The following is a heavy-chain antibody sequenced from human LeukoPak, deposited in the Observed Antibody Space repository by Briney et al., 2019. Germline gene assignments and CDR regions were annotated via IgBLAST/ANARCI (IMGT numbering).Heavy chain of an antibody. CDR3: TTVQKTYCSSTSCGY. CDR2: IKSKTDGGTA. V-gene: IGHV3-15*01. CDR1: GFTFSNAW. J-gene: IGHJ4*02. Sequence: GGSLRLSCAASGFTFSNAWMSWVRQAPGKGLEWVGRIKSKTDGGTADSAAPVKGRFTISRDDSKNTLYLQMNSLKTEDTAVYYCTTVQKTYCSSTSCGYWGQGTLVTVSS. D-gene: IGHD2-2*01.